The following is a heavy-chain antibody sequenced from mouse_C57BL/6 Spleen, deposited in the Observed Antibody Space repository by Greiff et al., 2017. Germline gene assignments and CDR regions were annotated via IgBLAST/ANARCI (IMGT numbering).Heavy chain of an antibody. Sequence: EVQLQQSGGGLVQPGGSMKLSCAASGFTFSDAWMDWVRQSPEKGLEWVAEIRNKANNHATYYAESVKGRFTISRDDSKSSVYLQMNSLRAEDTGIYYCTLTGKRDWYFDVWGTGTTVTVSS. CDR3: TLTGKRDWYFDV. D-gene: IGHD4-1*01. CDR1: GFTFSDAW. V-gene: IGHV6-6*01. CDR2: IRNKANNHAT. J-gene: IGHJ1*03.